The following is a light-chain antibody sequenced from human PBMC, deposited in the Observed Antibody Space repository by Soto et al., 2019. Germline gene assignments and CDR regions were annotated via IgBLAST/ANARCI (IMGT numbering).Light chain of an antibody. V-gene: IGLV2-14*01. CDR1: SSDIGSYNY. Sequence: QSALTQPASVSGSPGQSIAISCTGTSSDIGSYNYVSWYQQHPGKVPKLMIHEVSNRPSGVSDRFSGSKSGNTASLTISGLQADDEADYYCSSHTTYSTRVFGTGTKLTVL. CDR2: EVS. CDR3: SSHTTYSTRV. J-gene: IGLJ1*01.